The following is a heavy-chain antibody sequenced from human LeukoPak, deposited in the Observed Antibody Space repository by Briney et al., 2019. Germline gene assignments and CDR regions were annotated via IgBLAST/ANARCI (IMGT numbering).Heavy chain of an antibody. J-gene: IGHJ3*02. CDR3: AKALGLEMATLPDAFDI. CDR1: GFTFSSYA. Sequence: PGGSLRLSCAASGFTFSSYAMSWVRQAPGKGLEWVSAISGSGGSTYYADSVKGRFTISRDNSKNTLYLQMNSLRAEDTAVYYCAKALGLEMATLPDAFDIWGQGTMVTVSS. CDR2: ISGSGGST. V-gene: IGHV3-23*01. D-gene: IGHD5-24*01.